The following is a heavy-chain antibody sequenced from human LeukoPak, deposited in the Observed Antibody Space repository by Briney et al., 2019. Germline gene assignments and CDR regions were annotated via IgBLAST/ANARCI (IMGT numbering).Heavy chain of an antibody. J-gene: IGHJ4*02. Sequence: SETLPLTCTVSGGSISSYYWSWIRQPPGKGLEWIGYIYYSGSTNYNPSLKSRVTISVDTSKNQFSLKLSSVTAADTAVYYCARASCSGGSCYGYYFDYWGQGTLVTVSS. CDR3: ARASCSGGSCYGYYFDY. CDR1: GGSISSYY. D-gene: IGHD2-15*01. V-gene: IGHV4-59*01. CDR2: IYYSGST.